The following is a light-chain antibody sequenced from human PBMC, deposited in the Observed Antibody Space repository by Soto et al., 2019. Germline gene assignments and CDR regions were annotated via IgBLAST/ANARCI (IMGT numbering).Light chain of an antibody. CDR3: QQYVSSSWA. J-gene: IGKJ1*01. CDR1: QSVNNSF. Sequence: EMVLAQSPGTLSLSPGERATLSCRASQSVNNSFFTWYQQKPGKAPRLLIYGASRRATGIPDRFTGSGSGTDFTLTISRLEPEDFAVYYCQQYVSSSWAFGQGTKVEI. V-gene: IGKV3-20*01. CDR2: GAS.